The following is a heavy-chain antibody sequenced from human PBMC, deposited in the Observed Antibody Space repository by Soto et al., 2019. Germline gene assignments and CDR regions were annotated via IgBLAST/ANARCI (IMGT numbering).Heavy chain of an antibody. CDR3: ARDGGDVVPAAGDAFDI. CDR2: NYYSGST. V-gene: IGHV4-31*03. Sequence: SLTCTVSGGSISSGGYYWSWIRQHPGKGLEWIGYNYYSGSTYYNPSLKSRVTISVDTSKNQFSLKLSSVTAADTAVYYCARDGGDVVPAAGDAFDIWGQGTMVT. CDR1: GGSISSGGYY. J-gene: IGHJ3*02. D-gene: IGHD2-2*01.